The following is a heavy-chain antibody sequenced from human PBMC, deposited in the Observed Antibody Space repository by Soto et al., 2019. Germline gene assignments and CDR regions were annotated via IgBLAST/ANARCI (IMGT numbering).Heavy chain of an antibody. D-gene: IGHD6-19*01. V-gene: IGHV1-8*01. CDR2: MNPSTGNT. J-gene: IGHJ5*02. Sequence: QVQLVQSGAEVKKPGASVKVSCKASGYTFTSYDIIWVRQATGQGLEWMGWMNPSTGNTDSAEKFQGRLTMTRNTSISTVYMELSILSFEDTAVYYCARGSIIVAGGFDPWGQGTLVTVSS. CDR1: GYTFTSYD. CDR3: ARGSIIVAGGFDP.